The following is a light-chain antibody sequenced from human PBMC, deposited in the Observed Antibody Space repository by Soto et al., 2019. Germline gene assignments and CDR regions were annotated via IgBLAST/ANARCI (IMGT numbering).Light chain of an antibody. CDR2: EVS. CDR1: SSDVGGYNY. Sequence: QSALTQPASVSGSPGQSITISCTGTSSDVGGYNYVSWYQQHPGKAPKLMIYEVSNRPSGVSNRFSGSKSGNTASLTISGRQAEDEADYYCSSYTRRSTVVFGGGTKLTVL. CDR3: SSYTRRSTVV. V-gene: IGLV2-14*01. J-gene: IGLJ2*01.